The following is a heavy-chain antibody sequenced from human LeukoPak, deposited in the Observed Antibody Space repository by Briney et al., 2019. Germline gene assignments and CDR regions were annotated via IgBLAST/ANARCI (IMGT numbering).Heavy chain of an antibody. V-gene: IGHV3-23*01. CDR2: ISSSGSGGST. Sequence: GGSLRLSCAASGFTYSSYAMSWVRQAPGRGLEWVSTISSSGSGGSTYYADSVKGRFTISRDNSKDTLYLQMNSLRAEDTAVYYCAKLLAVTNSYYFNYWGQGTLVTVSS. CDR1: GFTYSSYA. J-gene: IGHJ4*02. D-gene: IGHD6-19*01. CDR3: AKLLAVTNSYYFNY.